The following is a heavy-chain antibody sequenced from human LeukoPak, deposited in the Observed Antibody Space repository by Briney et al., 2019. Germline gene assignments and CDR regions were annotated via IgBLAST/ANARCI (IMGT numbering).Heavy chain of an antibody. CDR2: ISYDGSNK. Sequence: GGSLRLSCAASGFTFSIYGMHWVRQAPGKGLEWVAYISYDGSNKNHAESVKGRFTISRDNSKNTLYLQMNSLRTEDTAVYYCASSYGSGSYPDYWGQGTLVTVSS. D-gene: IGHD3-10*01. J-gene: IGHJ4*02. V-gene: IGHV3-30*03. CDR3: ASSYGSGSYPDY. CDR1: GFTFSIYG.